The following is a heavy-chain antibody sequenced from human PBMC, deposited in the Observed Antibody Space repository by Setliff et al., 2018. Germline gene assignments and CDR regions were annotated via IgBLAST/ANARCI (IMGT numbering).Heavy chain of an antibody. D-gene: IGHD2-2*02. CDR3: AREALYPESRTEDY. Sequence: ASVKVSCKASGYILTDYAMTWVRQAPGQGPEWMGWINTNTGNPTYAQGFTGRFVFSLDTSVSTAYLQISSLKAEDTAVYYCAREALYPESRTEDYWGQGTLVTVSS. J-gene: IGHJ4*02. V-gene: IGHV7-4-1*02. CDR1: GYILTDYA. CDR2: INTNTGNP.